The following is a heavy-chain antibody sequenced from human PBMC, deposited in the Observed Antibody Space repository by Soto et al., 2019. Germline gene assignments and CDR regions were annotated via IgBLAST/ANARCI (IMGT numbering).Heavy chain of an antibody. CDR3: AKGTLHYYYYYMDV. Sequence: GGSLRLSCAASGFTFSSYAMSWVRQAPGKGLEWVSAISGSGGSTYYADSVKGRFTISRDNSKNTLYLQMNSLRAEDTAVYYCAKGTLHYYYYYMDVWGKGTTVTVSS. V-gene: IGHV3-23*01. J-gene: IGHJ6*03. CDR2: ISGSGGST. CDR1: GFTFSSYA.